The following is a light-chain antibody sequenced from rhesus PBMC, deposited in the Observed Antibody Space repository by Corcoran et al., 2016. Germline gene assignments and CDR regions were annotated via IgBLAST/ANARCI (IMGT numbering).Light chain of an antibody. V-gene: IGKV1-74*01. Sequence: DIQMTQSPSSLSASVGDRVTITCRASENVNNYLNWYQQKPGKAPKLLNYKASTLQSGVPSRFSGSGSGTDYTFTISSLQPEDVATYDCQHGYGPPFTFSPGTKLDIK. J-gene: IGKJ3*01. CDR1: ENVNNY. CDR2: KAS. CDR3: QHGYGPPFT.